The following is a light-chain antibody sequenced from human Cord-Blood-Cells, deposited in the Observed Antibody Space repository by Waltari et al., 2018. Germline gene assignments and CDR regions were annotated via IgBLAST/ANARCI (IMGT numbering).Light chain of an antibody. CDR1: SSDVGGYNY. J-gene: IGLJ1*01. Sequence: QSALTQPRSVSGSPGQSVTIPCTGTSSDVGGYNYVSWYQQHPGKAPKLMIYDVSKRPSGVPDRFSGSKSGNTASLTISELQAEDEADYYCCSYAGSYVFGTGTKVTVL. CDR3: CSYAGSYV. CDR2: DVS. V-gene: IGLV2-11*01.